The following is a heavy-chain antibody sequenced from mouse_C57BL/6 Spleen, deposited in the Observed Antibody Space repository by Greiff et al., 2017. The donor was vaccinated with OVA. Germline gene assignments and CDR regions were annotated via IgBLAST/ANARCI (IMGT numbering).Heavy chain of an antibody. CDR1: GFSLTSYG. D-gene: IGHD2-12*01. J-gene: IGHJ4*01. CDR3: ATVYDGGAMDY. V-gene: IGHV2-2*01. CDR2: IWSGGST. Sequence: VQLQQSGPGLVQPSQSLSITCTVSGFSLTSYGVHWVRQSPGTGLEWLGVIWSGGSTDYNAAFISRLSISKDNSKSQVFFKMNSLQADDTAIYYCATVYDGGAMDYWGQGTSVTVSS.